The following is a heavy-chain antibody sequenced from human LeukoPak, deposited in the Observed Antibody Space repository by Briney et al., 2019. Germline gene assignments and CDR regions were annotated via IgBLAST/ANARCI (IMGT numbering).Heavy chain of an antibody. Sequence: PGGSLRLSCAASGFTFSSYAMSWVRQAPGKGLEWVSAISGSGGSTYYADSVKGRFTISRDNSKNTLYLQMNSPRAEDTAVYYCAKDGYSGSYFNYWGQGTLVTVSS. CDR3: AKDGYSGSYFNY. CDR1: GFTFSSYA. V-gene: IGHV3-23*01. J-gene: IGHJ4*02. D-gene: IGHD1-26*01. CDR2: ISGSGGST.